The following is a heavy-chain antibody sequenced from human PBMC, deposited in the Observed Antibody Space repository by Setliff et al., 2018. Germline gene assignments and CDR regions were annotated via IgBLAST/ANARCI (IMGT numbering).Heavy chain of an antibody. CDR3: ARAPGTVVVPASRSAFDI. D-gene: IGHD2-2*01. CDR1: GYTFAGYY. CDR2: INPNSGGT. J-gene: IGHJ3*02. V-gene: IGHV1-2*02. Sequence: ASVKVSCKASGYTFAGYYIHWVRQAPGQGLEWMGWINPNSGGTKYAQKFQGRVTMTRDTAISTVYMELSRLRSDDTALYYCARAPGTVVVPASRSAFDIWGQGTMVTVSS.